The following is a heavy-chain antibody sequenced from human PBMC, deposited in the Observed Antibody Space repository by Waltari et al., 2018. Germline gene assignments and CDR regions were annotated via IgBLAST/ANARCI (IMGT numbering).Heavy chain of an antibody. CDR3: AGIGCSKDVSDP. Sequence: EVRLVQSDEAMKKPGESLRISCKGSGYSFVNYWVAWVRQMPGKGLEWMGTFYSAGTETSNSPPFRGQVTSSAASTISTAYKQWAGLKASDAAIYYCAGIGCSKDVSDPWGQGTLVTVSS. D-gene: IGHD6-13*01. CDR1: GYSFVNYW. V-gene: IGHV5-51*01. J-gene: IGHJ5*02. CDR2: FYSAGTET.